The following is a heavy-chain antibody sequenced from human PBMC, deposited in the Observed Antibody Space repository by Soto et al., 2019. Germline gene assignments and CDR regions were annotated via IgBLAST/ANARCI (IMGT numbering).Heavy chain of an antibody. V-gene: IGHV4-30-2*01. D-gene: IGHD1-26*01. CDR2: IYHSGST. CDR1: GGSISSGAYS. J-gene: IGHJ4*02. CDR3: ASLPNSGSRQYLVS. Sequence: PSETLYLTCSVSGGSISSGAYSWSWIRQPPGKGLEWIGNIYHSGSTYYNPSLKSRVTISVDRSKNQFSMKLSSVNAADTAVYYWASLPNSGSRQYLVSWGQGNRVSASS.